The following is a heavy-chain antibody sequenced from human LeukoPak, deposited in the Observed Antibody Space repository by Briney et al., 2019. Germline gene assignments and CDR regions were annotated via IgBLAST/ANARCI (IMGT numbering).Heavy chain of an antibody. CDR3: AKSHSETMVRGVITY. CDR2: ISGSGGST. V-gene: IGHV3-23*01. CDR1: GFTFSSYA. Sequence: PGGSLRLSCAASGFTFSSYAMHWVRQAPGKGLEWVSAISGSGGSTYYADSVKGRFTISRDNSKNTLYLQMNSLRAEDTAVYYCAKSHSETMVRGVITYWGQGTLVTVSS. D-gene: IGHD3-10*01. J-gene: IGHJ4*02.